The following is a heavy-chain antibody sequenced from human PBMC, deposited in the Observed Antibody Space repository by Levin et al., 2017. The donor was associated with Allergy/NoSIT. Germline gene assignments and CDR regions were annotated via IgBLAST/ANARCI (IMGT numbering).Heavy chain of an antibody. V-gene: IGHV3-33*01. J-gene: IGHJ6*03. Sequence: SCAASGFTFSSYGMHWVRQAPGKGLEWVAVIWYDGSNKYYADSVKGRFTISRDNSKNTLYLQMNSLRAEDTAVYYCARDWTSSNYDFWSGYYMDVWGKGTTVTVSS. D-gene: IGHD3-3*01. CDR1: GFTFSSYG. CDR2: IWYDGSNK. CDR3: ARDWTSSNYDFWSGYYMDV.